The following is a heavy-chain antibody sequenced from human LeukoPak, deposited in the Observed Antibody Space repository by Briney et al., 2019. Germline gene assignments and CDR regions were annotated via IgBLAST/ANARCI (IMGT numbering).Heavy chain of an antibody. CDR2: VSHSGAT. CDR1: AASVTTSTYF. CDR3: ASRIVVSPTAIKTWFDS. D-gene: IGHD2-21*01. J-gene: IGHJ5*01. V-gene: IGHV4-39*06. Sequence: SQTLSPTCAVAAASVTTSTYFWGWIRQPPGEGPEWLGSVSHSGATYYNSSLKSRVTISLDTSKNQITLTVTSVTAADTALYFCASRIVVSPTAIKTWFDSWGQGTLVTVS.